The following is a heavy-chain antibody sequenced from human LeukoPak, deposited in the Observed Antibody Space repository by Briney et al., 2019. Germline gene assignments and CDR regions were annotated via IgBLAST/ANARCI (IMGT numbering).Heavy chain of an antibody. D-gene: IGHD4-17*01. CDR2: IYSDNT. J-gene: IGHJ3*02. CDR1: GFTVSSNS. V-gene: IGHV3-66*03. Sequence: GGSLRLSCTVSGFTVSSNSMSWVRQAPGKGLEWVSFIYSDNTHYSDSVKGRFTISRDNSKNTLYLQMNSLRAEDTAVYYCAKADYGDYGVSDAFDIWGQGTMVTVSS. CDR3: AKADYGDYGVSDAFDI.